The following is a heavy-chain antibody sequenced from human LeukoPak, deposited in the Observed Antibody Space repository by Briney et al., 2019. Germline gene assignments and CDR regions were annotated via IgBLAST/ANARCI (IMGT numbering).Heavy chain of an antibody. CDR2: IYPGDSDV. CDR1: GYSFSNYW. CDR3: ARQGYNSTWVWYLGY. V-gene: IGHV5-51*01. J-gene: IGHJ4*02. Sequence: GESLKISCKGFGYSFSNYWIGWVRPTPGKGLEWMRIIYPGDSDVRYTPPLQSQVTISPDKPLSTVSLQWRSLQPPHTAMYYCARQGYNSTWVWYLGYWGQRTLVTVSS. D-gene: IGHD6-13*01.